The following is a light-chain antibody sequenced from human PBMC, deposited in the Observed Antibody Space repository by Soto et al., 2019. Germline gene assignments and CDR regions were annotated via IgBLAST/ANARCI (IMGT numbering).Light chain of an antibody. Sequence: IQLTQSPSSLSASVGDKVTISCRASQAINSALAWCQQRPGKAPMVLIYDASILESGVPSRFSGSGSGTDFTLPISSLQPEDFATYYCQQFNSYPLTFGGGTNVEIE. CDR1: QAINSA. V-gene: IGKV1-13*02. CDR3: QQFNSYPLT. J-gene: IGKJ4*01. CDR2: DAS.